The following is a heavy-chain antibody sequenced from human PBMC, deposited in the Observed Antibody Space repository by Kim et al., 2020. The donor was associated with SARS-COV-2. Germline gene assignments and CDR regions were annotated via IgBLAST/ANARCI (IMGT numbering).Heavy chain of an antibody. D-gene: IGHD1-26*01. CDR3: GRYSENYHAVDY. Sequence: GGSLRLSCAASGFSFSSYWMHWVRQAPGKGLVWVSRINSDGSSTSYADSVKGRFTVSRDNAKSTLSLQMNSLRAGDTAVYYCGRYSENYHAVDYWGQGSL. CDR2: INSDGSST. CDR1: GFSFSSYW. V-gene: IGHV3-74*01. J-gene: IGHJ4*02.